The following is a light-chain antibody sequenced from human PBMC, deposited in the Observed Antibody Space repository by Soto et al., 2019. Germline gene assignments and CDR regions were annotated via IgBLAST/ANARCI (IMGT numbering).Light chain of an antibody. CDR1: QSARKD. CDR3: HQYSNWPRT. CDR2: DAS. J-gene: IGKJ4*01. V-gene: IGKV3-15*01. Sequence: EIVMTQSPATLSVSPGERATLSCRASQSARKDLAWYQHKPGQVPRLLVYDASNKATGVPVRFSGSGSETEFTLTISSLQSGDFAVYYSHQYSNWPRTFGGGTKVEIK.